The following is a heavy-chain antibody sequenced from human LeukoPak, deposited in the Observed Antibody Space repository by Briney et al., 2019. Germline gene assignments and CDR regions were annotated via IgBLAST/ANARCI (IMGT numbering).Heavy chain of an antibody. V-gene: IGHV1-2*02. CDR2: INPNSGGT. CDR1: GYTFTGYY. D-gene: IGHD1-26*01. CDR3: ARSGVSWTYSGSYSDY. Sequence: GASVKVSCKASGYTFTGYYMHWVRQAPGQGLEWMGWINPNSGGTNYAQKFQGRVTMTRDTSISTAYMELSRLRSDDTAVYYCARSGVSWTYSGSYSDYWGQGTLVTVSS. J-gene: IGHJ4*02.